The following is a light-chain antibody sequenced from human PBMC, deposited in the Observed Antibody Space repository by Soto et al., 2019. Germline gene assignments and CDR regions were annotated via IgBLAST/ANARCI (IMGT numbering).Light chain of an antibody. CDR1: QSVGNY. J-gene: IGKJ5*01. Sequence: EIVLTHSPATLSLSPGERATLSFRASQSVGNYLAWHQQKPGQAPRILMYDASTRATGISARFSGSGSGTEFTLTISSLQSEDFAVYYCQQYHNWPITFGQGTRLEN. CDR2: DAS. V-gene: IGKV3-15*01. CDR3: QQYHNWPIT.